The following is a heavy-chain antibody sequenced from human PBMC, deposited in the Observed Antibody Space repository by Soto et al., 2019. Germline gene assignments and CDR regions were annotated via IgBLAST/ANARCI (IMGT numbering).Heavy chain of an antibody. V-gene: IGHV3-30*18. CDR3: AKTITTYSGDSRGRGALVDY. CDR2: ISSDGKSE. CDR1: GFTFSTYG. J-gene: IGHJ4*02. D-gene: IGHD3-22*01. Sequence: QVQLVESGGGVVQPGRSLRLSCAASGFTFSTYGMHWVRQPPGKGLEWVAVISSDGKSEHYADPVKGRFSISRDNSKNTLSLQMNSLRVEDTAVYYCAKTITTYSGDSRGRGALVDYWGLGTLVTVSS.